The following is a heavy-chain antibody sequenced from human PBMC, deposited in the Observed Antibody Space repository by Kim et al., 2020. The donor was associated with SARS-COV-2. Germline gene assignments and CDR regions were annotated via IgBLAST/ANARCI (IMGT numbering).Heavy chain of an antibody. D-gene: IGHD3-22*01. V-gene: IGHV4-34*01. Sequence: SETLSLTCAVYGGSFSGYYWSWIRQPPGKGLEWIGEINHSGSTNYNPSLKSRVTISVDTSKNQFSLKLSSVTAADTAVYYCARGQDYYDSSVSYWGQGTLVTVSS. CDR1: GGSFSGYY. CDR3: ARGQDYYDSSVSY. CDR2: INHSGST. J-gene: IGHJ4*02.